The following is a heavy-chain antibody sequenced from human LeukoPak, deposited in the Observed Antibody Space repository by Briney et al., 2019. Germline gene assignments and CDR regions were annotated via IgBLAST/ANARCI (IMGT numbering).Heavy chain of an antibody. CDR2: IIPIFGTA. J-gene: IGHJ3*02. D-gene: IGHD3-10*01. CDR1: GGTFSSYA. CDR3: AYGELVTSDAFDI. V-gene: IGHV1-69*06. Sequence: GASVKVSCKASGGTFSSYAISWVRQAPGQGLGWMGGIIPIFGTANYAQKFQGRVTITADKSTSTAYMELSSLRSEDTAVYYCAYGELVTSDAFDIWGQGTMVTVSS.